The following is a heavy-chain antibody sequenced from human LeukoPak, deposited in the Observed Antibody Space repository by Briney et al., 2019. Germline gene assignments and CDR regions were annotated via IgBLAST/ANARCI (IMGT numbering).Heavy chain of an antibody. J-gene: IGHJ4*02. CDR1: GFTFSSYE. CDR3: AREVPPKFDN. CDR2: ISSSGSTI. V-gene: IGHV3-48*03. Sequence: GGSLRLSCAASGFTFSSYEMNWVRQAPGKGLEWVSYISSSGSTIYYADSVKGRFAISRDNAKNSLYLQMNSLRADDTAVYYCAREVPPKFDNWGQGTLVTVSS.